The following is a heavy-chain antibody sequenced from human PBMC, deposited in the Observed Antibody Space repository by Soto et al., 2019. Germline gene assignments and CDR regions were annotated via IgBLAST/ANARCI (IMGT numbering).Heavy chain of an antibody. CDR1: GFTFSSLA. Sequence: GRSLRLSCAASGFTFSSLAMSWVRQAPGKGLVWVSRINSDGSSTSYADSVKGRFTISRDNAKNTLYLQMNSLRAEDTAVYYCARGDYHYYYYGMDVWGQGTTVTVSS. CDR3: ARGDYHYYYYGMDV. J-gene: IGHJ6*02. D-gene: IGHD4-17*01. CDR2: INSDGSST. V-gene: IGHV3-74*01.